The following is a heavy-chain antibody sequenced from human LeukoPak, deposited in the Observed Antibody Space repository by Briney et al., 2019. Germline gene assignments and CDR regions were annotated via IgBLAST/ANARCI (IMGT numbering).Heavy chain of an antibody. V-gene: IGHV4-34*12. CDR1: GGSISSYY. J-gene: IGHJ2*01. CDR2: IIHSGST. D-gene: IGHD3-3*01. CDR3: ARHQGVVDL. Sequence: SETLSLTCTVSGGSISSYYWSWIRQPPGKGLEWIGEIIHSGSTNYNPSLKSRVTISVDTSKNQFSLKLSSVTAADTAVYYCARHQGVVDLWGRGSLVTVSS.